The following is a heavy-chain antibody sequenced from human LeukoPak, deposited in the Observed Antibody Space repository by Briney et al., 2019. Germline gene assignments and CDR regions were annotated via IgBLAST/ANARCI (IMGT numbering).Heavy chain of an antibody. CDR2: IKEDGSEK. J-gene: IGHJ4*02. D-gene: IGHD6-6*01. CDR1: GFTFRISW. CDR3: ARGGRPDY. V-gene: IGHV3-7*05. Sequence: GGSLRLSCAGSGFTFRISWMSWVRQAPGRGLEWVANIKEDGSEKNYVDSVKGRFTISRDNDKNLMYLQMNSLRAEDTAVYYCARGGRPDYWGQGTPVTVSS.